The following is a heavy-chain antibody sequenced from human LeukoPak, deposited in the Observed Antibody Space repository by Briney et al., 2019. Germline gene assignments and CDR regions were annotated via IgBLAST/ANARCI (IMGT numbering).Heavy chain of an antibody. Sequence: SVTLSLTCTVSGGSINNYYWSWIRQPPGKRLERIGYIYYSGSTNYSPSLKSRLTISVDTSKNQFSLKVSSVTAADTAVYYCARGYYYYYMDVWGKGTTVTVSS. V-gene: IGHV4-59*01. CDR1: GGSINNYY. CDR2: IYYSGST. J-gene: IGHJ6*03. CDR3: ARGYYYYYMDV. D-gene: IGHD3-10*01.